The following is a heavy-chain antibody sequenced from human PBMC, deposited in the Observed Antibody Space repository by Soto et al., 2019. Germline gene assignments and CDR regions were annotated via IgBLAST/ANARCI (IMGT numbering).Heavy chain of an antibody. CDR3: ARVGRDSSYWCYFDY. J-gene: IGHJ4*01. D-gene: IGHD4-4*01. V-gene: IGHV3-30-3*01. Sequence: QVQLVESGGGVVQPGRSLRLSCAASGFTFSSYAMHWVRQAPGKGLEWVAVISYDGSDKYYADSVKGRFTFSRDNSKNTLYRQMNSLRAEDTAVYYCARVGRDSSYWCYFDYWGQGTLVAVSS. CDR1: GFTFSSYA. CDR2: ISYDGSDK.